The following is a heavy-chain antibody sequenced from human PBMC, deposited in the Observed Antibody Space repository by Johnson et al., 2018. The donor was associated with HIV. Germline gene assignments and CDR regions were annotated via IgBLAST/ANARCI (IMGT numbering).Heavy chain of an antibody. CDR1: GFTFSSYW. V-gene: IGHV3-74*02. Sequence: VQLVESGGGLVQPGGSLRLSCAASGFTFSSYWMHWVRQAPGKGLVWVSRINSDGSSTSYADSVKGRFTISRDNAKNTLYLQMNSLRAEDTAVYYCARGPMIVVPHDAFDIWGQGTMVTVSS. D-gene: IGHD3-22*01. CDR2: INSDGSST. CDR3: ARGPMIVVPHDAFDI. J-gene: IGHJ3*02.